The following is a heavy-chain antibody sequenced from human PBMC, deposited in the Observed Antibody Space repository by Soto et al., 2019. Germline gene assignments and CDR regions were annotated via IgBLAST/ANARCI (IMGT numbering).Heavy chain of an antibody. CDR2: IKQDGSEK. V-gene: IGHV3-7*01. CDR1: GFTFSSYW. J-gene: IGHJ6*03. CDR3: ARELYCIGGSCYSSYYYYMDV. Sequence: EVQLVESGGGLVQPGGSLRLSCAASGFTFSSYWMSWVRQAPGKGLEWVANIKQDGSEKYYVDSVKGRFTISRDNAKNSLYLQMNSLRAEDTAVYYCARELYCIGGSCYSSYYYYMDVWGKGTTVTVSS. D-gene: IGHD2-15*01.